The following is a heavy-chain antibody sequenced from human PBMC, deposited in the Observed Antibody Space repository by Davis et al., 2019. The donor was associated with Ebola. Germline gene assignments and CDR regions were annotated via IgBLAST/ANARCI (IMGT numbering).Heavy chain of an antibody. Sequence: GESLKISCAASGFTDSSNYMSWVRQAPGKGLEWVAVIWYDGSNKYYADSVKGRFTISRDNSKNTLYLQMNSLRAEDTAIYYCARDLCGMDDYWGPGTLVTVSS. D-gene: IGHD2-21*01. CDR3: ARDLCGMDDY. V-gene: IGHV3-33*08. CDR1: GFTDSSNY. J-gene: IGHJ4*02. CDR2: IWYDGSNK.